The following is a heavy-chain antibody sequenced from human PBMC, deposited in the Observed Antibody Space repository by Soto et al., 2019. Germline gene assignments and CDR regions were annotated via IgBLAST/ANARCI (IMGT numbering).Heavy chain of an antibody. CDR1: GFTFSNFG. J-gene: IGHJ4*02. CDR2: ISNDERIK. D-gene: IGHD6-6*01. Sequence: QVHLVESGGGVVQPGGSLRLSCVASGFTFSNFGMHWVRQAPGKGLEWVAVISNDERIKQYADSVRGRFVISRVNSKNTLYLQMTSMRDEDTAIYYCARGLRSVLDYWGQGTLITVSS. V-gene: IGHV3-33*01. CDR3: ARGLRSVLDY.